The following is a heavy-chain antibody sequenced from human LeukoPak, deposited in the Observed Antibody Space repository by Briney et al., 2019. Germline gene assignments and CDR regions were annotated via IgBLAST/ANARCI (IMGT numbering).Heavy chain of an antibody. J-gene: IGHJ3*02. CDR3: ARDRRRPSYDILTGVSARDAFDI. CDR2: INHSGST. CDR1: GGSFSGYY. V-gene: IGHV4-34*01. Sequence: PSETLSLICAVYGGSFSGYYWSWIRQPPGKGLEWSGEINHSGSTNYNPSLKSRVTISVDTSKNQFSLKLSSVTAADTAVYYCARDRRRPSYDILTGVSARDAFDIWGQGTMVTVSS. D-gene: IGHD3-9*01.